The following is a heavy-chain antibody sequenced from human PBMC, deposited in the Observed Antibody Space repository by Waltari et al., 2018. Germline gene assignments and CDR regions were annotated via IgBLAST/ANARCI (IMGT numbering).Heavy chain of an antibody. V-gene: IGHV4-4*02. CDR2: IHRSGRT. Sequence: QVQLQESGPGLVKPSGTLSLPCSVSGDSMSSHDWWSWVRQSPEKGLEWIGQIHRSGRTNYNPSLESRVTISIDTSNNQFSLKVTSTTAADTAVYYCARDRGRGIYLDSWGQGTLVTVSP. D-gene: IGHD2-15*01. CDR3: ARDRGRGIYLDS. J-gene: IGHJ4*02. CDR1: GDSMSSHDW.